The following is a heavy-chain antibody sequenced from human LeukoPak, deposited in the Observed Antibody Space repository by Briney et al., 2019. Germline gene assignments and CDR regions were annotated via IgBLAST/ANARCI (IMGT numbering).Heavy chain of an antibody. Sequence: SGRSLRLSCAASGFIFSSYGMHWVRQAPGKGLEWAAVIWYDGSNKYYADSVEGRFTISRDNSKNTLYVQMNSLRVEDTAVYYCARDREMYYYYGMDVWGQGTTVTVSS. D-gene: IGHD5-24*01. J-gene: IGHJ6*02. CDR1: GFIFSSYG. CDR3: ARDREMYYYYGMDV. CDR2: IWYDGSNK. V-gene: IGHV3-33*01.